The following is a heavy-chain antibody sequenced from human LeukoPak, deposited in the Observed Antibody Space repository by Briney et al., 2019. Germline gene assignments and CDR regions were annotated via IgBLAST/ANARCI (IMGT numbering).Heavy chain of an antibody. V-gene: IGHV3-21*01. D-gene: IGHD6-13*01. Sequence: HPGGSLRLSCAASGFTFSSYSMNWVRQAPGKGLEWVSSISSSSSYIYYADSVKGRFTISRDNAKSSLYLQMNSLRAEDTAVYYCARWLPDFNPGIAAAGDYWGQGTLVTVSS. J-gene: IGHJ4*02. CDR2: ISSSSSYI. CDR1: GFTFSSYS. CDR3: ARWLPDFNPGIAAAGDY.